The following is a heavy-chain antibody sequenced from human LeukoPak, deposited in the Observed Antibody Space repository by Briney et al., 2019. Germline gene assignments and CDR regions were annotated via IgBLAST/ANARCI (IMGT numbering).Heavy chain of an antibody. J-gene: IGHJ6*03. CDR3: ARAGLGSSSYYYYYMDV. CDR2: INPNSGGT. V-gene: IGHV1-2*02. Sequence: ALVKVSCKASGYTFTGYYMHWVRQAPGQGLEWMGWINPNSGGTNYAQKFQGRVTMTRDTSISTAYMELSRLRSDDTAVYYCARAGLGSSSYYYYYMDVWGKGTTVTVSS. CDR1: GYTFTGYY. D-gene: IGHD1-26*01.